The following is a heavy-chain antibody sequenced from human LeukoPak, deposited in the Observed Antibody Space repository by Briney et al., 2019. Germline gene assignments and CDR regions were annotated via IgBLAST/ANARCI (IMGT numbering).Heavy chain of an antibody. CDR1: GGSISSSSYY. J-gene: IGHJ4*02. V-gene: IGHV4-39*01. Sequence: PSETLSLTCTVSGGSISSSSYYWGWIRQPPGKGLEWIGSIYYSGSTYYNPSLKSRVTISVDTSKNQFSLKLSSVTAADTAVYYCARTQWEPLLGYYFDYWGQGTLVTVSS. D-gene: IGHD1-26*01. CDR2: IYYSGST. CDR3: ARTQWEPLLGYYFDY.